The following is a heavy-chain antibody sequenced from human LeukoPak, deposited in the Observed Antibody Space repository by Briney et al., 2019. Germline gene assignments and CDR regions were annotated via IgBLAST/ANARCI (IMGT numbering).Heavy chain of an antibody. Sequence: ASVKVSCKASGGTFSSYAISWVRQAPGQGLEWMGGIIPIFGTANYAQKFQGRVTITADEPTSTAYMELSSLRSEDTAVYYCARDNPRRDELRYCSGGSCYFGGAFDIWGQGTMVTVSS. J-gene: IGHJ3*02. CDR2: IIPIFGTA. D-gene: IGHD2-15*01. V-gene: IGHV1-69*13. CDR1: GGTFSSYA. CDR3: ARDNPRRDELRYCSGGSCYFGGAFDI.